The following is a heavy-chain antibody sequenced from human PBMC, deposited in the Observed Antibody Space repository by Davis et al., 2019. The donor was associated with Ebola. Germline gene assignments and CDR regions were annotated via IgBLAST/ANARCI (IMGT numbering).Heavy chain of an antibody. CDR1: GYTFTGYY. CDR3: ASLVTSVSDPSFDY. J-gene: IGHJ4*02. V-gene: IGHV1-2*02. Sequence: ASVKVSCKASGYTFTGYYMHWVRQAPGQGLEWMGWINPNSGGTNYAQNFQGRVTMTRDTSISTAYMELSRLRSDDTAVYYCASLVTSVSDPSFDYWGQGTLVTVSS. CDR2: INPNSGGT. D-gene: IGHD5/OR15-5a*01.